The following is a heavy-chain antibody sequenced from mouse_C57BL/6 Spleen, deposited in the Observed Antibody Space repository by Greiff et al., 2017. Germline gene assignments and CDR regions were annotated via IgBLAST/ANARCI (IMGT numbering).Heavy chain of an antibody. V-gene: IGHV1-50*01. CDR3: ARYDYCWFAY. CDR2: IDPSDSYT. D-gene: IGHD2-4*01. J-gene: IGHJ3*01. CDR1: GYTFTSYW. Sequence: QVQLQQPGAELVKPGASVKMSCKASGYTFTSYWMQWVKQRPGQGLEWIGEIDPSDSYTNYNQKFKGKATLTVDTSSSTAYMRLSSLTSEDSSVYNYARYDYCWFAYWGQETLVSVSA.